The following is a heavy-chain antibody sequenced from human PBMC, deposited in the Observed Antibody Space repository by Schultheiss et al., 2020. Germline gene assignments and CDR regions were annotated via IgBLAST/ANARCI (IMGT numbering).Heavy chain of an antibody. J-gene: IGHJ3*02. CDR3: AKRVSVVIAAEDAFDI. D-gene: IGHD6-13*01. Sequence: GESLKISCAASGFTFSSYGMHWVRQAPGKGLEWVAVISYDGSNKYYADSVKGRFTISRDNSKNTLYLQMNSLRAEDTAVYYCAKRVSVVIAAEDAFDIWGQGTMVTVSS. CDR1: GFTFSSYG. CDR2: ISYDGSNK. V-gene: IGHV3-30*18.